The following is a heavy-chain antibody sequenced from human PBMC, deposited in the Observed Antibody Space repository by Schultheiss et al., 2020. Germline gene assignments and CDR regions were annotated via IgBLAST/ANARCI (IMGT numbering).Heavy chain of an antibody. V-gene: IGHV2-5*02. Sequence: SGPTLVKPTQTLTLTCTFSGFSLSTSGVGVGWIRQPPGKALEWLALIYWDDDKRYSPSLKSRLTITKDTSKNQVVLTMTNMDPVDTATYYCAHSGGGADGVDYCGGDCYEDWFDPWGQGTLVTVSS. CDR3: AHSGGGADGVDYCGGDCYEDWFDP. J-gene: IGHJ5*02. CDR2: IYWDDDK. D-gene: IGHD2-21*01. CDR1: GFSLSTSGVG.